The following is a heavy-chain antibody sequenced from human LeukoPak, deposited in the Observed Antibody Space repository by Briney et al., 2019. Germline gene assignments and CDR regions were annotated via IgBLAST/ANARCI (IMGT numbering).Heavy chain of an antibody. V-gene: IGHV4-59*08. Sequence: KPSETLSLTCTVSGGSISSYYWSWIRQPPGKGLEWIGYIYYSGSTNYNPSLKSRVTISVDTSKNQFSLKLSSVTAADTAVNYCARTVVTAKVYFDYWGQGTLVTVSS. J-gene: IGHJ4*02. D-gene: IGHD2-21*02. CDR3: ARTVVTAKVYFDY. CDR1: GGSISSYY. CDR2: IYYSGST.